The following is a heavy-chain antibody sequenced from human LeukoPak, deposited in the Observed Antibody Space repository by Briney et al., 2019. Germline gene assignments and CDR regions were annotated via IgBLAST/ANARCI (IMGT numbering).Heavy chain of an antibody. CDR3: ARAGWIITSGIDY. V-gene: IGHV4-38-2*01. J-gene: IGHJ4*02. D-gene: IGHD3-10*01. CDR2: IYHTGST. CDR1: GYSISRGYY. Sequence: SETLSLTCGVSGYSISRGYYWAWIRQPPGKGLEWIGTIYHTGSTYYTPSLGSRVTISVDTSKNEFPLNLNSVTAADTAVYYCARAGWIITSGIDYWGQGALVTVSS.